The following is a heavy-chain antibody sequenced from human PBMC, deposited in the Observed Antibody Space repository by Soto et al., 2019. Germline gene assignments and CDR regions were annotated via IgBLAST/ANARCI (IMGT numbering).Heavy chain of an antibody. V-gene: IGHV1-58*02. CDR2: IVVGSGHT. Sequence: QMQLVQSGPEVKKPGTSVKVSCKASGFTFTSSAMQWVRQARGQRLEWIGWIVVGSGHTNYAQKFQERVTMTRDMSTSTAYMELSSRRSEDTAVYYCAADSRYCSGGNCEDYWGQGTLVTVSS. D-gene: IGHD2-15*01. CDR1: GFTFTSSA. J-gene: IGHJ4*02. CDR3: AADSRYCSGGNCEDY.